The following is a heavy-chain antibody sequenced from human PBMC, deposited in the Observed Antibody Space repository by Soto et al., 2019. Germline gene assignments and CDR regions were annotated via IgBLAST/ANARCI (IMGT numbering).Heavy chain of an antibody. CDR3: AKDEYSSGWYPSDY. CDR1: GFTFSSYG. V-gene: IGHV3-30*18. J-gene: IGHJ4*02. CDR2: ISYDGSNK. Sequence: GGSLRLSCAASGFTFSSYGMHWVRQAPGKGLEWVAVISYDGSNKYYADSVKGRFTISRDNSKNTLYLQMNSLRAEDTAVYYCAKDEYSSGWYPSDYWGQGTLVTVSS. D-gene: IGHD6-19*01.